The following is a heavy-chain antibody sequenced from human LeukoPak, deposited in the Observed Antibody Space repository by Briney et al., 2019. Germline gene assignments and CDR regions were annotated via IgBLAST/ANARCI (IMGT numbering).Heavy chain of an antibody. Sequence: GGSLRLSCAASGFTFSSYAMHWVRQAPGNGLEWVAVISYDGSNKYYADSVKGRFTISRDNSKNTLYLQMNSLRAEDTAVYYCARPREAWGLGSSWRGAEYFQHWGQGTLVTVSS. CDR1: GFTFSSYA. CDR3: ARPREAWGLGSSWRGAEYFQH. D-gene: IGHD6-13*01. V-gene: IGHV3-30*01. J-gene: IGHJ1*01. CDR2: ISYDGSNK.